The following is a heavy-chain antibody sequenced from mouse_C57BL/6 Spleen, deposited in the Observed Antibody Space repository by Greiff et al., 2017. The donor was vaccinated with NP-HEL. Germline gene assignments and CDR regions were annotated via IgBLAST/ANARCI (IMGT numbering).Heavy chain of an antibody. V-gene: IGHV1-64*01. CDR3: ARREGYDYDVSYWYFDV. CDR1: GYTFTSYW. J-gene: IGHJ1*03. D-gene: IGHD2-4*01. CDR2: IHPNSGST. Sequence: QVQLQQPGAELVKPGASVKLSCKASGYTFTSYWMHWVKQRPGQGLEWIGMIHPNSGSTNYNEKFKSKATLTVDKSSSTAYMQLSSLTSEDSAVYYCARREGYDYDVSYWYFDVWGTGTTVTVSS.